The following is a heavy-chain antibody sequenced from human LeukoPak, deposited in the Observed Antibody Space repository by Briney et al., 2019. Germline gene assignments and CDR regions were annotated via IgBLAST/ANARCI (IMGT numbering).Heavy chain of an antibody. CDR3: AKAGSTWSYFQH. V-gene: IGHV3-23*01. D-gene: IGHD6-13*01. J-gene: IGHJ1*01. Sequence: GGSLRLSCAASGFTFSSYAMRWVRQAPGKGLEWVSSTTDSGSRTYYADSVKGRFTISRDNSKNMLYLQMNSLRAEDTAVYYCAKAGSTWSYFQHWGQGTLVTVSS. CDR1: GFTFSSYA. CDR2: TTDSGSRT.